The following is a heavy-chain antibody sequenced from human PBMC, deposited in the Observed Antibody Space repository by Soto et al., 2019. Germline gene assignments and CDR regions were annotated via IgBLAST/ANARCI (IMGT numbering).Heavy chain of an antibody. CDR1: GFTFSSYG. CDR3: ARVTFDTSGYYSNTFDS. D-gene: IGHD3-22*01. Sequence: PGGSLRLSCAASGFTFSSYGMHWVRQAPGKGLEWVAVISYDGSNKYYADSVKGRFTISRDNAKNSLYLQMNSLRAEDTALYYCARVTFDTSGYYSNTFDSWGQGTLVTVSS. CDR2: ISYDGSNK. J-gene: IGHJ4*02. V-gene: IGHV3-30*03.